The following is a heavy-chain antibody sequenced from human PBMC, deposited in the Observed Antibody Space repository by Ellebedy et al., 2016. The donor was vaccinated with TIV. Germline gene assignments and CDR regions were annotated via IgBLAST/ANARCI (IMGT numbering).Heavy chain of an antibody. J-gene: IGHJ2*01. Sequence: GGSLRLSXAASGFTFSSYAMTWVRQAPGEGLEWVSTISGSSANTYYADSVKGRFSISRDNSKNTLYLQMNSLRAEDTALYYCAKDPYYGFGYFDLWGRGTLVTVSS. V-gene: IGHV3-23*01. D-gene: IGHD3-10*01. CDR1: GFTFSSYA. CDR3: AKDPYYGFGYFDL. CDR2: ISGSSANT.